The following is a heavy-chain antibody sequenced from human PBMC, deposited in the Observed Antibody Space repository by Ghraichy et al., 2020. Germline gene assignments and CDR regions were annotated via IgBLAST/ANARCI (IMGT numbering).Heavy chain of an antibody. CDR2: ISSSSSYI. V-gene: IGHV3-21*01. CDR1: GFTFSSYS. Sequence: GGSLRLSCAASGFTFSSYSMNWVRQAPGKGLEWVSSISSSSSYIYYADSVKGRFTISRDNAKNSLYLQMNSLRAEDTAVYYCARGDSSGWYYGDFDIWGQGTMVTVSS. J-gene: IGHJ3*02. D-gene: IGHD6-19*01. CDR3: ARGDSSGWYYGDFDI.